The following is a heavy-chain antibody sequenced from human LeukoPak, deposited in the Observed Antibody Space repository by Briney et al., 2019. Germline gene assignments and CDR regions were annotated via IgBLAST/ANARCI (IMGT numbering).Heavy chain of an antibody. CDR2: IYYSGGT. V-gene: IGHV4-59*01. CDR1: GGSISSDY. Sequence: PSETLSLTCTVSGGSISSDYWSWIRQPPGKGLEWIGYIYYSGGTNYNPSLKSRVIMSVDTSKHQFSLKLSSVTAADTAVYYCARLHYDTSGYYYFDYWGQGTLVTVSS. J-gene: IGHJ4*02. CDR3: ARLHYDTSGYYYFDY. D-gene: IGHD3-22*01.